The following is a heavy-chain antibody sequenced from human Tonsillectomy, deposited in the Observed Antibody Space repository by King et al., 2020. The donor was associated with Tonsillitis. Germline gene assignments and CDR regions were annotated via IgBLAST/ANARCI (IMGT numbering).Heavy chain of an antibody. V-gene: IGHV3-30*04. CDR1: GFTFSDYS. CDR3: ARGVPADPVGHWIDH. CDR2: MSYDGSKE. D-gene: IGHD2-2*01. J-gene: IGHJ5*02. Sequence: VQLVESGGGVVQPGRSLRLSCAASGFTFSDYSVHWVRQAPGKGLEWVAVMSYDGSKEFYADSVRGRFTISRDNSKNTLSLQMNSLKPEDTAVYYCARGVPADPVGHWIDHWGQGTLVTVSS.